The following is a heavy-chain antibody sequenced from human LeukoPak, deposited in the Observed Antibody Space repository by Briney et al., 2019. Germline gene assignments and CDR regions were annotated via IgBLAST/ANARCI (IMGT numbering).Heavy chain of an antibody. Sequence: SETLSLTRTVSGGSISSHYWIWIRQPPGKGLEWIGYIYYSGSTNYNPSLKSRVTISVDTSKNQFSLKLSSVTAADTAVYYCARGDHYDSSGYPVVGFDLWGQGTMVTVSS. V-gene: IGHV4-59*11. CDR2: IYYSGST. J-gene: IGHJ3*01. CDR3: ARGDHYDSSGYPVVGFDL. D-gene: IGHD3-22*01. CDR1: GGSISSHY.